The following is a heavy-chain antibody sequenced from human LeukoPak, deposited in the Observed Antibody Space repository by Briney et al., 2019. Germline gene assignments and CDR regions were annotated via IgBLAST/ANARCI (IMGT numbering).Heavy chain of an antibody. V-gene: IGHV4-39*01. CDR3: ARLTKGRYFDYIFAF. D-gene: IGHD3-9*01. Sequence: SETLSLTFTVSCASVSDSLSYWGWVRQPPGKGLEWVANVYYTGSTYYNPSLKSRVTMSVDTSKNQFSLKMTSVTAADTAIYYCARLTKGRYFDYIFAFWGQGILVTVSS. CDR1: CASVSDSLSY. CDR2: VYYTGST. J-gene: IGHJ4*02.